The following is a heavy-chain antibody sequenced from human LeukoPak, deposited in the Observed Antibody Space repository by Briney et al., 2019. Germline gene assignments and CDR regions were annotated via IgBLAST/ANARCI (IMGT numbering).Heavy chain of an antibody. V-gene: IGHV4-59*06. Sequence: SETLSLTCTVSGGSISSYYWSWIRQPAGKGLEWIGYIYYSGSTYYNPSLKSRVTISVDTSKNQFSLKLSSVTAADTAVYYCARVYSGYDSYYYYYYMDVWGKGTTVTVSS. D-gene: IGHD5-12*01. CDR1: GGSISSYY. CDR3: ARVYSGYDSYYYYYYMDV. CDR2: IYYSGST. J-gene: IGHJ6*03.